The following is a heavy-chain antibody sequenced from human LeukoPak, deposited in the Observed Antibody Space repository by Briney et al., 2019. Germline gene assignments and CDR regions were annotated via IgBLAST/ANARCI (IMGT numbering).Heavy chain of an antibody. V-gene: IGHV1-18*01. CDR3: ARAYGSGSSFDY. CDR1: GYTFTSYG. D-gene: IGHD3-10*01. Sequence: ASVKVSCKASGYTFTSYGISWVRQAPGQGLEWMGWISAYNGNTNYAQKLQGRVTITTDESTSTAYMELSSLRSEDTAVYYCARAYGSGSSFDYWGQGTLVTVSS. J-gene: IGHJ4*02. CDR2: ISAYNGNT.